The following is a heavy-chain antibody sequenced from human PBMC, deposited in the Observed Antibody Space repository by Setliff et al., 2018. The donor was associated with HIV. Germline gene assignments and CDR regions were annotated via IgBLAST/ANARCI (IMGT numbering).Heavy chain of an antibody. J-gene: IGHJ4*02. D-gene: IGHD1-26*01. CDR1: GVSISSYY. CDR2: IFPGGAT. V-gene: IGHV4-59*01. Sequence: PSETLSLTCSVSGVSISSYYWSWIRHSPGKGLEWIGIIFPGGATNYNPSLTSRVTISVDTSKNHLFLKLTSVTTADTAVYFCAKSCPPIRYITDCWGQGAPVTVSS. CDR3: AKSCPPIRYITDC.